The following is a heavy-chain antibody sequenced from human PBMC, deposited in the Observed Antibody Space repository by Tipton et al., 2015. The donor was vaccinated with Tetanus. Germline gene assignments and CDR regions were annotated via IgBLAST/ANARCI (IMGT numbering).Heavy chain of an antibody. CDR3: ARDDFIRDSADT. Sequence: SLRLSCEASGFQFSSYAMHWVRQAPGKGLEWLAVIWYDGGDRFYADSVKGRFTISRDNSRNTLALQMTSLRVDDTGVYFCARDDFIRDSADTWGQGTLVVVSS. J-gene: IGHJ5*02. CDR2: IWYDGGDR. D-gene: IGHD2-21*01. CDR1: GFQFSSYA. V-gene: IGHV3-33*01.